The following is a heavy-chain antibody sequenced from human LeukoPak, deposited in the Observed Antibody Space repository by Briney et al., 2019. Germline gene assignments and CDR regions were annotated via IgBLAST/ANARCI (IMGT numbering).Heavy chain of an antibody. V-gene: IGHV3-48*03. J-gene: IGHJ4*02. D-gene: IGHD5-24*01. Sequence: GGSLRLSCAASGFTFSSYEMNWVRQAPGKGLEWLSYISSSGSTIYYADSVKGRFTISRDNAKNSLYLQMNSLRAEDTAVYYCARETQLRWTDYWGQGTLVTVSS. CDR1: GFTFSSYE. CDR2: ISSSGSTI. CDR3: ARETQLRWTDY.